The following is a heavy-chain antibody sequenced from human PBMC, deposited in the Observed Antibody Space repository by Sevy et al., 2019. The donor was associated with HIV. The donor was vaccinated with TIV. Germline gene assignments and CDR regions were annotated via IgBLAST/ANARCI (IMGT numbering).Heavy chain of an antibody. D-gene: IGHD6-19*01. CDR2: IRISGGNT. Sequence: GGSLRLSCAASGFTFSNYAMSWVRQAPGKGLEWVSSIRISGGNTYYADSVKGRFTISRDNSKNTLCLQMNSLRAEDTAVYYWANEWTQLSDWYGELDYWGQGSLVTVSS. CDR3: ANEWTQLSDWYGELDY. J-gene: IGHJ4*02. CDR1: GFTFSNYA. V-gene: IGHV3-23*01.